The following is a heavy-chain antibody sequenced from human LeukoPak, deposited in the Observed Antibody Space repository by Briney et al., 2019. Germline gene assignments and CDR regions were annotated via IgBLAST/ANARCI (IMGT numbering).Heavy chain of an antibody. CDR2: IYYSGST. Sequence: PSESLSLTCTVSGGSISSYYWSWIRHPPGKGLDLSGYIYYSGSTNYNPSLKSRVTISVDTSKNQFSLKLSSVTAADTAVYYCARSLGYSSGWTEENWFDPWGQGTLVTVSS. J-gene: IGHJ5*02. D-gene: IGHD6-19*01. V-gene: IGHV4-59*01. CDR3: ARSLGYSSGWTEENWFDP. CDR1: GGSISSYY.